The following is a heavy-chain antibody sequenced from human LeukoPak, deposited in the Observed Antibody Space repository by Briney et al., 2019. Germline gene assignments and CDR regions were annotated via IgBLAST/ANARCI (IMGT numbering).Heavy chain of an antibody. D-gene: IGHD1-26*01. J-gene: IGHJ4*02. CDR2: IPPGDGDT. CDR3: AREVGDTDH. CDR1: GYSFTKYY. V-gene: IGHV1-46*01. Sequence: ASVKVSCKASGYSFTKYYIHWVRQAPGQGLEWMGIIPPGDGDTTSAQKFQGRVTMTRDTSTSTVYMQLSSLSSEDTAVYYCAREVGDTDHWGQGTLVTVSS.